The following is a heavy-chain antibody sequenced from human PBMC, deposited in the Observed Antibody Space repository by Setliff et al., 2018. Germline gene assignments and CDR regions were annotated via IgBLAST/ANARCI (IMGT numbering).Heavy chain of an antibody. CDR2: IYYSGST. J-gene: IGHJ6*02. D-gene: IGHD6-13*01. Sequence: PSETLSLTCTVSGGSISSSSYYWGWIRQPPGKGLEWIGSIYYSGSTYYNPSLKSRVTISVDASKNQFSLKLSSVTAEDTAVYYCARHGYSSSWWNEYYYHYYGMDVWGQGTTVTVSS. CDR1: GGSISSSSYY. CDR3: ARHGYSSSWWNEYYYHYYGMDV. V-gene: IGHV4-39*01.